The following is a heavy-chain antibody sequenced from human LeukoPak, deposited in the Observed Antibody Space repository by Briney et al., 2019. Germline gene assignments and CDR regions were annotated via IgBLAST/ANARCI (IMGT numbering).Heavy chain of an antibody. D-gene: IGHD3-10*01. CDR3: AMVPGWVFDH. CDR1: GYTFTRRN. V-gene: IGHV1-18*01. CDR2: ISTYNGDR. Sequence: VASVKVSCKASGYTFTRRNFSWVRQAPGQGLEWMGWISTYNGDRKYAQKFPGSVTMTTDTSTSTISLELRTLTADDTAVRAGAMVPGWVFDHWGRGTVVTVSS. J-gene: IGHJ2*01.